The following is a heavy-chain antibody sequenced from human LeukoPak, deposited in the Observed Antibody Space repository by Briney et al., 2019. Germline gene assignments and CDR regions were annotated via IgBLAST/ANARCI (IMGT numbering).Heavy chain of an antibody. CDR2: IYSGGST. CDR3: AREYYYDSSGYYDY. J-gene: IGHJ4*02. CDR1: GVTVSSNY. V-gene: IGHV3-53*01. Sequence: GGSLRLSCAASGVTVSSNYMSWGRQAPGKGLEWGSVIYSGGSTYYSDSVKGRFTISRDNSKNTLYLQMNSLRAEDTAVYYCAREYYYDSSGYYDYWGQGTMVTVSS. D-gene: IGHD3-22*01.